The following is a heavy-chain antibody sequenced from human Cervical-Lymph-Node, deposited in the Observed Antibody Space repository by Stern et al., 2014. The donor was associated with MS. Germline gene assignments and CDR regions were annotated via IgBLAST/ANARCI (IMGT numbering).Heavy chain of an antibody. J-gene: IGHJ4*02. CDR2: VHAFTGTP. V-gene: IGHV7-4-1*02. Sequence: VHLVESGSELTKPGPSVKVSCKASGYTFTSCAIDWVRLAPGQGLEWMGWVHAFTGTPTYGQDSTGRVVFSLDTSVSTAYLHISTLKPEVTAFYYCSTQGASVFGVSPTRYWGQGTLVSVSS. CDR1: GYTFTSCA. D-gene: IGHD3-3*01. CDR3: STQGASVFGVSPTRY.